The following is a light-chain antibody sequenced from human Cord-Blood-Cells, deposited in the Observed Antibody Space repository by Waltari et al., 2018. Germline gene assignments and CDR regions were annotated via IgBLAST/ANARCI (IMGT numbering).Light chain of an antibody. CDR3: SSYTSSSTYV. J-gene: IGLJ1*01. V-gene: IGLV2-14*01. CDR1: SSDVCGYNY. Sequence: QSALTQPASVSGSPGQSITISCAGTSSDVCGYNYVSWYQQHPGKAPKLMIYDLSNRPSGVSNRFSGSKSGNTASLTISGLQAEDEADYYCSSYTSSSTYVFGTGTKVTVL. CDR2: DLS.